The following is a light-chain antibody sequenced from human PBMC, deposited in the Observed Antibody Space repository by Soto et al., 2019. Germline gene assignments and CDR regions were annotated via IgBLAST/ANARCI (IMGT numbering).Light chain of an antibody. V-gene: IGKV1-9*01. CDR3: QQLNSYPFLT. J-gene: IGKJ4*01. Sequence: DIQLAQSPSFLSASVGDRVTITCRASHGISSYLAWYQQKPGKAPKLLIYAASTLQSGVPSRFSGSGSGTEFTLTITSLQPEDFATYYCQQLNSYPFLTFGGGTKVEIK. CDR2: AAS. CDR1: HGISSY.